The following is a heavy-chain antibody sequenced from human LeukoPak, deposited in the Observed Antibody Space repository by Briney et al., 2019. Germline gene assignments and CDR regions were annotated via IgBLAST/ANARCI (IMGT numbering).Heavy chain of an antibody. D-gene: IGHD3-22*01. J-gene: IGHJ5*02. CDR1: GGSISSGDYY. V-gene: IGHV4-30-4*01. Sequence: SETLSLTCTVSGGSISSGDYYWSWIRQPPGKGLEWIGYIYYSGSTYYNPSLKSRVTISVDTSKNQFSLKLGSVTAADTAVYYCARADYYDSRCWFDPWGQGTLVTVSS. CDR2: IYYSGST. CDR3: ARADYYDSRCWFDP.